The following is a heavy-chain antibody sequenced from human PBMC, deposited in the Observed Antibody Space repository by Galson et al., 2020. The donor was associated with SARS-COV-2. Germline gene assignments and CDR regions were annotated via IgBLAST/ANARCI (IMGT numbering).Heavy chain of an antibody. CDR1: GYSFTSYW. D-gene: IGHD3-16*01. Sequence: GESLKISCKGSGYSFTSYWIGWVRQMPGKGLEWMGIIYPGDSDTRYSPSFQGQVTISADKSISTAYLQWSSLKASDTAMYYCARRTYLGGYYYYGMDVWGQGTTVTVSS. V-gene: IGHV5-51*01. CDR3: ARRTYLGGYYYYGMDV. J-gene: IGHJ6*02. CDR2: IYPGDSDT.